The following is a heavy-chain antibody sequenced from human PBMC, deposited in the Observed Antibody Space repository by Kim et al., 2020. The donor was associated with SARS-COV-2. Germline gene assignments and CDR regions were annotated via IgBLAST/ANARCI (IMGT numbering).Heavy chain of an antibody. V-gene: IGHV1-18*01. J-gene: IGHJ4*02. CDR3: ARDRGIVGATDY. Sequence: NDAQKLQGRVTMTTDTSTSTAYMELRSLRSDDTAVYYCARDRGIVGATDYWGQGTLVTVSS. D-gene: IGHD1-26*01.